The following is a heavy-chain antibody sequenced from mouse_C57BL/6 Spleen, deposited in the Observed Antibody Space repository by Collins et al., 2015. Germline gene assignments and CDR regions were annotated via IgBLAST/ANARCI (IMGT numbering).Heavy chain of an antibody. CDR3: ARNGYGRFDY. CDR1: GYTFTNYG. V-gene: IGHV9-3*02. CDR2: INTNTGEP. J-gene: IGHJ2*01. Sequence: QIQLVQSGPELKKPGETVKISCKASGYTFTNYGMNWVKQAPGKGLKWMGWINTNTGEPTYAEEFKGRFAFSLETSASTAYLQINNLKNEDTATYFCARNGYGRFDYWGQGTTLTVSS. D-gene: IGHD1-1*01.